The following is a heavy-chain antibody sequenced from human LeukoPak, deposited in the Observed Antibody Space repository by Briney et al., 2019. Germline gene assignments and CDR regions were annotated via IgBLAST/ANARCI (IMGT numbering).Heavy chain of an antibody. CDR3: ARDTHLVY. CDR1: GGSISSSSYY. CDR2: IYYSGST. Sequence: SETLSLTCTVSGGSISSSSYYWGWIRQPPGKGLEWIGSIYYSGSTYYNPSLKSRVTISVDTSKNQFSLKLTSVTAADTAVYYCARDTHLVYWGQGTLVTVSS. V-gene: IGHV4-39*02. J-gene: IGHJ4*02.